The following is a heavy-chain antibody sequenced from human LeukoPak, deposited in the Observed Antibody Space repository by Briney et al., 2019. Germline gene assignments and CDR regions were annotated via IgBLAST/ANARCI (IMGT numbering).Heavy chain of an antibody. CDR3: ARVGYSYVINDWSRTGLGAYPTKYYYHMDV. J-gene: IGHJ6*03. V-gene: IGHV4-34*01. Sequence: SETLSLTCAVYGGSFSGYYWSWIRQPPGKGLEWSGEINHSGSTNYNPSLKSRVTISGDTSKNQCSLKLSSLTAADTPLYFCARVGYSYVINDWSRTGLGAYPTKYYYHMDVWGKGTTVTVSS. CDR2: INHSGST. CDR1: GGSFSGYY. D-gene: IGHD5-18*01.